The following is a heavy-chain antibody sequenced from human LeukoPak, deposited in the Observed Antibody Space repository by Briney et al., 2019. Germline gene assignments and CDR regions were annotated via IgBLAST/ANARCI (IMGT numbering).Heavy chain of an antibody. J-gene: IGHJ6*02. Sequence: PGGSLRLSCAASGFTLSRNWMHWVRQAPWRGLVWVSRINGDGSNTNYADSVEGRFTVSRDNAKNTLYLQMNSLRAEDTAVYYCARNHDYYFGMDVWGQGTTVTVSS. CDR2: INGDGSNT. V-gene: IGHV3-74*01. D-gene: IGHD1-14*01. CDR1: GFTLSRNW. CDR3: ARNHDYYFGMDV.